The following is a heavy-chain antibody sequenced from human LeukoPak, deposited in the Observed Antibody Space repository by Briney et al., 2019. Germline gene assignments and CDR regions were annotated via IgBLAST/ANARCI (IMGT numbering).Heavy chain of an antibody. V-gene: IGHV4-34*01. CDR3: AREKNHIVVVTAADAFDI. J-gene: IGHJ3*02. Sequence: SETLSLTCAVYGGSFSGYYWSWIRQPPGKVLEWIGEINHSGSTNYNPSLKSRVTISVDTSKNQFSLKLSSVTAADTAVYYCAREKNHIVVVTAADAFDIWGQGTMVTVSS. CDR1: GGSFSGYY. D-gene: IGHD2-21*02. CDR2: INHSGST.